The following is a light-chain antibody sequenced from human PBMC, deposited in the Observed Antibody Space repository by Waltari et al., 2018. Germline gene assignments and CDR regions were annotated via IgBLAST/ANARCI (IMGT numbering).Light chain of an antibody. CDR3: QQYGASLPP. CDR2: GAS. Sequence: VVLTQSPGTLSLSPGSRATLSCRASRPVIDNNVAWYQQKPGQAPRLLIYGASKRASDIPPRFGGSGSGTDFTLTISRVEPEDSAVYYCQQYGASLPPFGPGTKLEIK. CDR1: RPVIDNN. V-gene: IGKV3-20*01. J-gene: IGKJ2*01.